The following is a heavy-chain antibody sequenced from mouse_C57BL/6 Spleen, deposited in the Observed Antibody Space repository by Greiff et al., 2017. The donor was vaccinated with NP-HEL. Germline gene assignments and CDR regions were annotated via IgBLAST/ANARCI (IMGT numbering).Heavy chain of an antibody. CDR2: INPYNGGT. J-gene: IGHJ2*01. V-gene: IGHV1-19*01. Sequence: EVQLQQSGPVLVKPGASVKMSCKASGYTFTDYYMNWVKQSHGKSLEWIGVINPYNGGTSYNQKVKGKATLTVNKSSSTAYMELNSLTSEDSAVYYCAREGFVTTVPFDYWGNGTTLTVSS. CDR3: AREGFVTTVPFDY. D-gene: IGHD1-1*01. CDR1: GYTFTDYY.